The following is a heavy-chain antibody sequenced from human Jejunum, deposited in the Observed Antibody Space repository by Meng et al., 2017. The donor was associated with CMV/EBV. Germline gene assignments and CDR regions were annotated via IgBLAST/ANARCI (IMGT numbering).Heavy chain of an antibody. D-gene: IGHD2-15*01. CDR3: AREGYCSGSGCSSTEGYGMDV. CDR1: S. V-gene: IGHV3-21*01. Sequence: SMNGVRQDPGKGLECVSSISSSSSFIYYADSVRGRFTISRDNANNSLYLQMNSLRAEDTALYYCAREGYCSGSGCSSTEGYGMDVWGQGTTVTVSS. J-gene: IGHJ6*02. CDR2: ISSSSSFI.